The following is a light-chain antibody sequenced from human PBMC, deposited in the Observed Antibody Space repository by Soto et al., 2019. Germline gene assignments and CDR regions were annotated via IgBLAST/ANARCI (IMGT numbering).Light chain of an antibody. CDR1: SSDVGGYNY. Sequence: QSVLTQPASVSGSPGQSITISCTGTSSDVGGYNYVSWYQQHPGKAPKLMIYDVSNRPSGVSNRFSGSKSGNTASLTISVLQAEDEADYYCNSYKSISYVVFGGGTKLTVL. V-gene: IGLV2-14*01. CDR3: NSYKSISYVV. CDR2: DVS. J-gene: IGLJ2*01.